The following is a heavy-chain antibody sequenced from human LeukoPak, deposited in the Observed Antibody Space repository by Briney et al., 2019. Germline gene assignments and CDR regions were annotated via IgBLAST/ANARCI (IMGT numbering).Heavy chain of an antibody. J-gene: IGHJ6*03. V-gene: IGHV4-34*01. CDR1: GGSFSGYY. D-gene: IGHD6-13*01. Sequence: PSETLSLTCAVYGGSFSGYYWSWIRQPPGKGLEWIGEINHSGSTNYNPSLKSRVTISVDTSKNQFSLKLSSVTPADTAVYYCARAYSSSWYHYYYMDVWGKGTTVTVSS. CDR3: ARAYSSSWYHYYYMDV. CDR2: INHSGST.